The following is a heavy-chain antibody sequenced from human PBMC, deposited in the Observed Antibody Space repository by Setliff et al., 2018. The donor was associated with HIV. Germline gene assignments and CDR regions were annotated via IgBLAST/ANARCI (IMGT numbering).Heavy chain of an antibody. CDR2: LYNSGST. Sequence: SETLSLTCTVSGGSVSTSGYYWGWIRQPPGKGLEWIGSLYNSGSTNYSPSLKSRVTISVDTSKNQFSLKLSPVTAADTAVYYCATTGGSYASSFDYWGQGTLVTVSS. D-gene: IGHD1-26*01. J-gene: IGHJ4*02. CDR1: GGSVSTSGYY. CDR3: ATTGGSYASSFDY. V-gene: IGHV4-39*01.